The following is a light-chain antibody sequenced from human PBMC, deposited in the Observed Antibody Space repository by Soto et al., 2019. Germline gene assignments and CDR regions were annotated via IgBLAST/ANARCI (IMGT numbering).Light chain of an antibody. CDR2: EVS. J-gene: IGLJ2*01. CDR1: SSDVGGYNY. V-gene: IGLV2-14*01. Sequence: QSALTQPASVSGSPGQSITISCTGTSSDVGGYNYVSWYQQHPGKAPKLMIFEVSNRPSGVSNRFSGSKSGNTASLTISGLQAEDEADYYCSSYRSSSPSVVIGGGTQLTVL. CDR3: SSYRSSSPSVV.